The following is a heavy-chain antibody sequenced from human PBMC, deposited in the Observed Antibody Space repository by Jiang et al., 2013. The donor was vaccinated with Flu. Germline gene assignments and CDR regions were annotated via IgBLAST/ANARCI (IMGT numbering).Heavy chain of an antibody. CDR3: ARDIPDGSGSYDY. Sequence: SRDNSKNTLYLQMNSLRAEDTAVYYCARDIPDGSGSYDYWGQGTLVTVSS. J-gene: IGHJ4*02. V-gene: IGHV3-30*01. D-gene: IGHD3-10*01.